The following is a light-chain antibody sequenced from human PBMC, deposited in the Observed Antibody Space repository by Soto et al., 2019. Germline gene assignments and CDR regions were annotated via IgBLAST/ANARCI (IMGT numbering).Light chain of an antibody. CDR2: DFT. CDR3: CSYAGGYTLV. Sequence: QSALTQPRSVSGSPGQSVTISCTGTSSDVGGYDYVSWYQRHPGKAPKLMIYDFTNRPSGVPDRFSGSKSGNTASLTISGLQADDEADYYCCSYAGGYTLVFGGGAKVTVL. CDR1: SSDVGGYDY. J-gene: IGLJ3*02. V-gene: IGLV2-11*01.